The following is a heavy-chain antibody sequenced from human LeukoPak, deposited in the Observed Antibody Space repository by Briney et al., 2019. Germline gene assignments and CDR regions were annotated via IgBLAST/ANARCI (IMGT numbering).Heavy chain of an antibody. Sequence: PGGSLRLSCAASGFTFTAYNMNWVRQAPGKGLEWVSSVSSSSSSIYYADSVKGRFAISRDNAKNSLYLQMNSLRAEDTAVYYCARGPLPDYWGQETLVTVSS. CDR1: GFTFTAYN. CDR2: VSSSSSSI. CDR3: ARGPLPDY. J-gene: IGHJ4*02. V-gene: IGHV3-21*01.